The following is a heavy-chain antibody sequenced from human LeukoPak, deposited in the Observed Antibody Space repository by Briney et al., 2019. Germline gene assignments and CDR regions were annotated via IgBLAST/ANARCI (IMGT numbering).Heavy chain of an antibody. CDR1: GYTFTSYD. Sequence: ASVKVSCKASGYTFTSYDTNWVRQATGQGLEWMGWMNPNSGNTGYAQKFQGRVTITRNTSISTAYMELSSLRSEDTAVYYCASRGYSYGYDNYYYMDVWGKGTTVTVSS. CDR2: MNPNSGNT. D-gene: IGHD5-18*01. CDR3: ASRGYSYGYDNYYYMDV. V-gene: IGHV1-8*03. J-gene: IGHJ6*03.